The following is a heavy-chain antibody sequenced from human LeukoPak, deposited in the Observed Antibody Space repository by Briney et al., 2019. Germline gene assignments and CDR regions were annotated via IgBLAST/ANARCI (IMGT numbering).Heavy chain of an antibody. CDR2: ISGSGGST. Sequence: PGGSLRLSCAASGFTFSSYAMSWVRQAPGKGLEWVSAISGSGGSTYYADSVKGRFTISRDNSKNTLYLQMNSLRAEDTAVYYCAKGDMITFGGVIVGKEFDYWGQRTLVTVSS. V-gene: IGHV3-23*01. D-gene: IGHD3-16*02. J-gene: IGHJ4*02. CDR1: GFTFSSYA. CDR3: AKGDMITFGGVIVGKEFDY.